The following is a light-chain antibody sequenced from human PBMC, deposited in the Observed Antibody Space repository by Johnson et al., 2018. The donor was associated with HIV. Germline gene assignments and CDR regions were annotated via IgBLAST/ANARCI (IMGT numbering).Light chain of an antibody. J-gene: IGLJ1*01. Sequence: QSVLTQPPSVSAAPGQKVTISCFGSDSNIGNNYVSWYQQLPGTAPKLLIYDNNKRPSGIPDRFSGSKSGTSATLGITGLQTGDEADYYCGTRGVFGTGTKVTFL. CDR1: DSNIGNNY. CDR2: DNN. V-gene: IGLV1-51*01. CDR3: GTRGV.